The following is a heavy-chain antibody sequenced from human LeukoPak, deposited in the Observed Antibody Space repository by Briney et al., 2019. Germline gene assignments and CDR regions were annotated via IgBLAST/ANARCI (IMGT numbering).Heavy chain of an antibody. V-gene: IGHV3-64*01. D-gene: IGHD4-17*01. CDR3: ARVGYGDYDY. CDR1: GFTFSSYA. Sequence: RGSLRLSCAASGFTFSSYAMHWVRQAPGKGLEYVSAISSNGGSTYYANSVKGRFTISRDNSKNTLYLQMGSLRAEDMAVYYCARVGYGDYDYWGQGTLVTVSS. CDR2: ISSNGGST. J-gene: IGHJ4*02.